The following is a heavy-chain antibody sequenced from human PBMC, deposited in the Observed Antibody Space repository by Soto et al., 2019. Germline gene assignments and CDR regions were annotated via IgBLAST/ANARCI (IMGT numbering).Heavy chain of an antibody. D-gene: IGHD1-26*01. J-gene: IGHJ5*02. Sequence: GGSLRLSCAASGFTFSSYGMHWVRQAPGKGLEWVAVISYDGSNKYHADSVKGRFTISRDNSKNTLYLQMNSLRAEDTAVYYCAKGYGRELIDWGYNWFDPWGQGTLVTVSS. CDR2: ISYDGSNK. CDR1: GFTFSSYG. CDR3: AKGYGRELIDWGYNWFDP. V-gene: IGHV3-30*18.